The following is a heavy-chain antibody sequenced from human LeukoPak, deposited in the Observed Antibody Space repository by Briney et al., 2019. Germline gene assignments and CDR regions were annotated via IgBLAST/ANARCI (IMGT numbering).Heavy chain of an antibody. J-gene: IGHJ4*02. Sequence: PSETLSLICAVYGGSFSGYYWSWIRQPPGKGLEWIGEINHSGSTNYNPSLKSRVTISVDTSKNQFSLKLSSVTAADTAVYYCARGKWSSGWDFDYWGQGTLVTVSS. CDR3: ARGKWSSGWDFDY. CDR1: GGSFSGYY. CDR2: INHSGST. V-gene: IGHV4-34*01. D-gene: IGHD6-19*01.